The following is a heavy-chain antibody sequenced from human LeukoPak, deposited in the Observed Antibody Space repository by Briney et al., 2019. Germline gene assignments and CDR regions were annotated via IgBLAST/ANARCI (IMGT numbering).Heavy chain of an antibody. J-gene: IGHJ6*02. V-gene: IGHV3-11*01. CDR2: IDPRGSDT. Sequence: GGSLRLSCAASGFTSSDHYMTWIRQAPGEGLEWVSYIDPRGSDTYYADSVKGRFTISRDNAKNSLYLQMNSLRAEETAVYYCARGHYGLDVWGQGTTVTVSS. CDR3: ARGHYGLDV. CDR1: GFTSSDHY.